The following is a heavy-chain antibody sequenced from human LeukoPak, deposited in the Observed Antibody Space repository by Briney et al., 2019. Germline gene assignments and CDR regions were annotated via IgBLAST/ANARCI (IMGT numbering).Heavy chain of an antibody. CDR2: IHSSGNT. V-gene: IGHV4-59*08. CDR3: VRHGGSYFIY. J-gene: IGHJ4*02. Sequence: SETLSLTCTVSGGSISGYYWSWIRQPPGKAVEWIGYIHSSGNTVYNPSLKSRVTIAVDTSKNQFSLKLSSVTAVDTAIYYCVRHGGSYFIYWGQGTLVTVSS. CDR1: GGSISGYY. D-gene: IGHD1-26*01.